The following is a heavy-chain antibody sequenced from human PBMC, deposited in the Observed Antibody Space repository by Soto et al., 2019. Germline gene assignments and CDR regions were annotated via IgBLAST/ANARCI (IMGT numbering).Heavy chain of an antibody. J-gene: IGHJ4*02. D-gene: IGHD3-10*01. CDR2: IYYSGST. CDR1: GGSISRGGYY. Sequence: SETLSLTCTVSGGSISRGGYYWSWIRQHPGKGLEWIGYIYYSGSTYYNPSLKSRVTISVDASKNQFSLKLSSVTAADTAVYYCARGPYGSGSYYQKPPWSLDYWGQGTLVTVSS. CDR3: ARGPYGSGSYYQKPPWSLDY. V-gene: IGHV4-31*03.